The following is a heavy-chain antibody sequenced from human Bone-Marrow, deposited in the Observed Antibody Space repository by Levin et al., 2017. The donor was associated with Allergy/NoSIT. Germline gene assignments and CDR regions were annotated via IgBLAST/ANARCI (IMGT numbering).Heavy chain of an antibody. D-gene: IGHD3-10*01. CDR2: IYWDEDK. Sequence: SGPTLVKPTQTLTLTCTFSGFSLSSNGVGVGWIRQAPGKALEWLALIYWDEDKRYSPSLKSRLNITKDTSKNQVVLTMTNMAPVDTGTYYCAHHKFWFGEFPFDFWGRGSLVTVSS. CDR1: GFSLSSNGVG. V-gene: IGHV2-5*02. J-gene: IGHJ4*02. CDR3: AHHKFWFGEFPFDF.